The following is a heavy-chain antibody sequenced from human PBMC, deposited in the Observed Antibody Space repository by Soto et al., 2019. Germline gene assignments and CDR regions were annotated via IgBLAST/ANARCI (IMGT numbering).Heavy chain of an antibody. Sequence: PSETLSLTCTFSCGSIIRSTYYWGWIRQPPGKGLEWIGSIYYSGSTYYRPSLKSRVTISVDTSKNQFSLKLSSVTAADTAVYYCARQVPAAIRLGWFDPWGQGTLVTVSS. CDR1: CGSIIRSTYY. V-gene: IGHV4-39*01. CDR3: ARQVPAAIRLGWFDP. CDR2: IYYSGST. D-gene: IGHD2-2*02. J-gene: IGHJ5*02.